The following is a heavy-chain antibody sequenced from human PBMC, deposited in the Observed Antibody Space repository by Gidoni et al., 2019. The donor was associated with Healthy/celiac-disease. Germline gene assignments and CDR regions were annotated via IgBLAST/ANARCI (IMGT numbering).Heavy chain of an antibody. V-gene: IGHV1-3*01. D-gene: IGHD6-13*01. Sequence: QVPLVQSGAEVKKPGASVKVSCKASGYTFTSYAMHWVRQAPGQRLEWMGWINAGNGNTKDAQKCQGRVTINRDTSASTAYMEMSSLRSEDTAVYYCARDRVLSSSWYRTYNWFDPWGQGTLVNVSS. J-gene: IGHJ5*02. CDR1: GYTFTSYA. CDR3: ARDRVLSSSWYRTYNWFDP. CDR2: INAGNGNT.